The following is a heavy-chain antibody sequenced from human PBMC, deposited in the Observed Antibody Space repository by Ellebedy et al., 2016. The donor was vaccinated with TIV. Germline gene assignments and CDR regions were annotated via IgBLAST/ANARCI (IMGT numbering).Heavy chain of an antibody. CDR3: ARCLTGACPCGGDPRWFDY. V-gene: IGHV4-39*01. Sequence: GSLRLXCTVSGGSISSSSYYWGWIRQPPGKGLEWIGSIYYSGSTYYNPSLKSRVTISVDTSKNQFSLKLSSVTAADTAVYYCARCLTGACPCGGDPRWFDYWGQGTLVTVSS. CDR1: GGSISSSSYY. J-gene: IGHJ4*02. D-gene: IGHD2-21*01. CDR2: IYYSGST.